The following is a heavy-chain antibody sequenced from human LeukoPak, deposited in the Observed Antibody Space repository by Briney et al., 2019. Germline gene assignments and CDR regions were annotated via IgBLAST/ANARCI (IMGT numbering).Heavy chain of an antibody. CDR1: GFTVSSNY. CDR2: IYSGGST. J-gene: IGHJ4*02. CDR3: ASVPVHCSGGSCPLDY. V-gene: IGHV3-53*01. Sequence: PGGSLRLSCAASGFTVSSNYMSWVRQAPGKGLECVSIIYSGGSTYYADSVQGRFTVSRDNSKNTLYLQMNSLRAEDTAVYYCASVPVHCSGGSCPLDYWGQGTLVTVSS. D-gene: IGHD2-15*01.